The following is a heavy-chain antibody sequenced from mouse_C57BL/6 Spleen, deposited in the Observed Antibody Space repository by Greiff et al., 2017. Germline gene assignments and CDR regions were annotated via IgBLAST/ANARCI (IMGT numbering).Heavy chain of an antibody. CDR3: TRYDYDGVD. CDR1: GYTFTSYW. J-gene: IGHJ2*01. D-gene: IGHD2-4*01. V-gene: IGHV1-69*01. Sequence: QVQLQQPGAELVMPGASVKLSCKASGYTFTSYWMHWVKQRHGQGLAWIGEIDPSDSSPNYNQKFKGKSTLTVDKSSSTAYMQLSSLTNGDSAVYYCTRYDYDGVDWGPGTTLTVSS. CDR2: IDPSDSSP.